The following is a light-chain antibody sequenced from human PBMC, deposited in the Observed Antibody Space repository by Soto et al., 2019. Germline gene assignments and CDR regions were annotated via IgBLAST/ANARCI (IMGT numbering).Light chain of an antibody. CDR3: GTWDSSLSAVV. J-gene: IGLJ2*01. CDR2: DNN. CDR1: SSNIGNNY. Sequence: QSVLTQPPSVSAAPGQKGTISFSGSSSNIGNNYVSWYQQRPGTAPKLLIYDNNERPSGIPDRFSGSKSGTSATLGITGLQTGDEADYYCGTWDSSLSAVVFGGGTKLTVL. V-gene: IGLV1-51*01.